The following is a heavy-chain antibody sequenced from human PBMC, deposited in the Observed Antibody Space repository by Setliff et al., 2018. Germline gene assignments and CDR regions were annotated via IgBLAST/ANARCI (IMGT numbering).Heavy chain of an antibody. CDR1: GYSFTNYW. Sequence: GESLKISCKGSGYSFTNYWIGWVRQMPGKGLEWMGIIYPGDSDTRYSPSFQGQVTISADKSTNTVYLQWSSLKASDTAMYYCARQGRDGALAPITYYFDHWGQGELVTVSS. CDR2: IYPGDSDT. V-gene: IGHV5-51*01. D-gene: IGHD1-26*01. CDR3: ARQGRDGALAPITYYFDH. J-gene: IGHJ4*02.